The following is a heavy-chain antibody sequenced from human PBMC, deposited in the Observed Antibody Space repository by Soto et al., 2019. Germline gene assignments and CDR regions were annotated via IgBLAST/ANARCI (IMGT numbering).Heavy chain of an antibody. Sequence: QVQLVESGGGVVQPGTSLRLSCVGSGFTFRSFVIHWVRQAPGRGLEWVALTSYDGNNKYFGDSVKGRFTISRDNSKNIVDLQMDSLNLAFTALYYCALWGTTGQLDVCGQSTLVSVSS. D-gene: IGHD3-16*01. CDR2: TSYDGNNK. J-gene: IGHJ4*02. V-gene: IGHV3-30*19. CDR1: GFTFRSFV. CDR3: ALWGTTGQLDV.